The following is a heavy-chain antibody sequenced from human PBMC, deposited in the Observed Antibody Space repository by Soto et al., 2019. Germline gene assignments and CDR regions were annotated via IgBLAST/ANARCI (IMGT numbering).Heavy chain of an antibody. CDR3: ATGGRFLSVDTAMATYFDH. CDR1: GYTLTELS. J-gene: IGHJ4*02. Sequence: ASVKVSCNVSGYTLTELSMHWARQAPGKGLAWMGGFDPEDGETIYAQKFQGRVTMTEDTSTDTAYMELSSLRSEDTAVYYCATGGRFLSVDTAMATYFDHWGQATLITV. V-gene: IGHV1-24*01. D-gene: IGHD5-18*01. CDR2: FDPEDGET.